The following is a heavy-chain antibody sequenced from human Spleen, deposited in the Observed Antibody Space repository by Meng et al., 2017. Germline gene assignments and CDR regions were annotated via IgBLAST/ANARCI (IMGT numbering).Heavy chain of an antibody. CDR3: AKHLNYLDAFDI. CDR2: ISGSGGST. CDR1: GFTFSSYA. D-gene: IGHD3-10*01. Sequence: GESLKISCAASGFTFSSYAMSWVRQAPGKGLEWVSAISGSGGSTYYADSVKGRFTISRDNSKNTLYLQVNSLRAEDTAIYYCAKHLNYLDAFDIWGQGTMVTVSS. V-gene: IGHV3-23*01. J-gene: IGHJ3*02.